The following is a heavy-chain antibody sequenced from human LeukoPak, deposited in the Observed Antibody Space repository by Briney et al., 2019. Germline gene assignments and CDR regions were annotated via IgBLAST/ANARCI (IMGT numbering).Heavy chain of an antibody. CDR2: ISSRSSYI. Sequence: GWSLRLSCAASGFTFSTYSMNWVRQAPGKGLEWVSYISSRSSYIYYADSVKGRFTISRDNAKNSLYPQMDSLRAEDTAVYYCARDPFSGYDKRVYYFDYWGQGVLVTVSS. V-gene: IGHV3-21*06. J-gene: IGHJ4*02. CDR1: GFTFSTYS. CDR3: ARDPFSGYDKRVYYFDY. D-gene: IGHD5-12*01.